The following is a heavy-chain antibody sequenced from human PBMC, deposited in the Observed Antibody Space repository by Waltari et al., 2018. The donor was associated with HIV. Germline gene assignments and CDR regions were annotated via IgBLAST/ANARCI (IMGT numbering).Heavy chain of an antibody. CDR3: GKDPSSWTRADS. Sequence: VPLLESGGGLVQPGGSLRLPCASSEFTFLIHGMSWVRQAPGRGLEWVSTISGSGDNTHYADSVKGRFTISRDNSKNTMYLQMNSLRAEDTAVYFGGKDPSSWTRADSWGQGTLVTVSS. CDR2: ISGSGDNT. V-gene: IGHV3-23*01. CDR1: EFTFLIHG. J-gene: IGHJ4*02. D-gene: IGHD6-13*01.